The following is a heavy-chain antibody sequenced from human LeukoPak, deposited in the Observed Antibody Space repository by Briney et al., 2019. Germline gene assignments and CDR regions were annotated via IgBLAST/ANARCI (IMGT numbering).Heavy chain of an antibody. CDR3: ARGLRYFDWAPHDAFDI. CDR1: GGTFSSYA. CDR2: IIPIFGTA. J-gene: IGHJ3*02. Sequence: SVKVSFKASGGTFSSYAISWVRQAPGQGLEWMGGIIPIFGTANYAQKFQGRVTITADESTSTAYMELSSLRSEDTAVYYCARGLRYFDWAPHDAFDIWGQGTMVTVS. D-gene: IGHD3-9*01. V-gene: IGHV1-69*01.